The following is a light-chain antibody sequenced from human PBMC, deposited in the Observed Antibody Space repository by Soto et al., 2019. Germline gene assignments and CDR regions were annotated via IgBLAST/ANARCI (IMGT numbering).Light chain of an antibody. CDR3: SSYTSSSPVV. V-gene: IGLV2-14*01. CDR1: SSDVGGYNY. Sequence: QSVLTQPASVSGSPGQSITISCTGTSSDVGGYNYVSWYQQNQGKAPKLMIYDVSNRPSGVSNRFSGSRSGNTASLTISGLQAEDEADYYCSSYTSSSPVVFGGWTQLTVL. J-gene: IGLJ2*01. CDR2: DVS.